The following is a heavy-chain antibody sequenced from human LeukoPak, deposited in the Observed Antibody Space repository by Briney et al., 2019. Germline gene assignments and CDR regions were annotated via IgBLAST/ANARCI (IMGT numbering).Heavy chain of an antibody. D-gene: IGHD1-26*01. CDR1: GYSISSGYY. V-gene: IGHV4-61*01. Sequence: SETLSLTCTVSGYSISSGYYWSWIRQPPGKGLEWIGYIYYSGSTSYNPSLKSRVTISVDTSNNQFSLKLNSVTAADTAVYYCARSGVGVSSHDYWGQGTLVTVSS. J-gene: IGHJ4*02. CDR2: IYYSGST. CDR3: ARSGVGVSSHDY.